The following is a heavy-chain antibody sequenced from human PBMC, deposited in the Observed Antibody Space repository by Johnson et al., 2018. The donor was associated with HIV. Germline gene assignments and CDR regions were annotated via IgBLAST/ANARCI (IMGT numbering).Heavy chain of an antibody. Sequence: VQLVESGGGVVQPGRSLRLSCAASGFTFNRHGMHWVRQAPGKGLEWVANIKQDGSEKYSVDSVKGRFTISSDNAKNSLYLQMNSLRPEDTAVYYCAKDWAYSSSWYDEGLAFDIWGQGTMVTVSS. CDR2: IKQDGSEK. J-gene: IGHJ3*02. CDR3: AKDWAYSSSWYDEGLAFDI. V-gene: IGHV3-7*04. D-gene: IGHD6-13*01. CDR1: GFTFNRHG.